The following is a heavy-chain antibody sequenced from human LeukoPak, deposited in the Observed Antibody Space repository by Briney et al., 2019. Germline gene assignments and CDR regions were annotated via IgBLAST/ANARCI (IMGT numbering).Heavy chain of an antibody. CDR2: ISGSGGST. J-gene: IGHJ4*02. Sequence: GGSLRLSCAASGFTFSNFAMNWVRQAPGGGLGWVSTISGSGGSTYYADSVKGRFTISRDNSKNTLYLQMNSLRAEDTAVYYCAKMVHTEQWLVPFDYWGQGTLVTVSS. CDR3: AKMVHTEQWLVPFDY. CDR1: GFTFSNFA. V-gene: IGHV3-23*01. D-gene: IGHD6-19*01.